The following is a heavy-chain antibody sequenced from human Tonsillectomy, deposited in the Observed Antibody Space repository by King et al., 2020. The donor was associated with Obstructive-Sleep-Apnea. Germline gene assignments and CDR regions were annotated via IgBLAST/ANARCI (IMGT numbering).Heavy chain of an antibody. D-gene: IGHD4-11*01. V-gene: IGHV4-39*07. CDR1: GGSISSSSYY. Sequence: QLQESGPGLVKPSETLSLTCNVSGGSISSSSYYWGWIRQPPGKGLEWIGSIYYSGSTYYNPSLKSRVTISVDTSKHQFSLKLSSVTAADTAVYYCARDPTFYYFDYWGQGTLVTVSS. CDR3: ARDPTFYYFDY. CDR2: IYYSGST. J-gene: IGHJ4*02.